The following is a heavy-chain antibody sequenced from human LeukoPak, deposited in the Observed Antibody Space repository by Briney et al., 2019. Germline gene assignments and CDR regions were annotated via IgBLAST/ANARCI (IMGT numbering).Heavy chain of an antibody. CDR1: GFSFSTCA. D-gene: IGHD5-18*01. V-gene: IGHV3-30*03. J-gene: IGHJ4*02. CDR2: ISNDGKNK. Sequence: GRSLRLSRAASGFSFSTCAMHWVRQAPGKGLEWVAVISNDGKNKVYADSVKGRFTISRDNSKTTLHLQMNSLRAEDTAVYYCARDLVQLWSKDYWGQGTLVTVSS. CDR3: ARDLVQLWSKDY.